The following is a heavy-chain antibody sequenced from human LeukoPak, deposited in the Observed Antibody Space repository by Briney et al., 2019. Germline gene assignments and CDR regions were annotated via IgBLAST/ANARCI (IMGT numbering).Heavy chain of an antibody. CDR3: AKDKDYDFWSGYLANWFDP. V-gene: IGHV3-30*02. D-gene: IGHD3-3*01. CDR1: GFTFSSYG. J-gene: IGHJ5*02. CDR2: IRYDGSNK. Sequence: GGSLRLSCAASGFTFSSYGMHWVRQAPGKGLEWVAFIRYDGSNKYYADSVKGRFTISRDNSKNTLSLQMNSLRAEDTAVYYCAKDKDYDFWSGYLANWFDPWGQGTLVTVSS.